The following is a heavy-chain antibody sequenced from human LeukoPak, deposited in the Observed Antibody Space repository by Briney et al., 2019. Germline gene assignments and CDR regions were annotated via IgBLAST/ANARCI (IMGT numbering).Heavy chain of an antibody. J-gene: IGHJ6*02. CDR2: IIPIFGTA. D-gene: IGHD5-18*01. CDR3: ASPHRYSYDHYYYYGMDV. Sequence: ASVKVSCKASGGTFSSYAISWVRQAPGQGLEWMGGIIPIFGTANYAQKFQGRVTITADESTSTAYMELSSLRSEDTAVYYCASPHRYSYDHYYYYGMDVWGQGTTVTVSS. CDR1: GGTFSSYA. V-gene: IGHV1-69*01.